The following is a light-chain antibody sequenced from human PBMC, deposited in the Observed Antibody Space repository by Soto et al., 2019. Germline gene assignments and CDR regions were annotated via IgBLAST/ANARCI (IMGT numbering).Light chain of an antibody. CDR2: AAS. Sequence: AIRMTQSPSSFSASTGDRVTITCRASQGISSYLAWYQQKPGKAPKLLIYAASSSQSGVPSRFSGSGSGTDFTLTFSSLQPEDFATYYCQQANSFPITFGQGTTTGD. CDR1: QGISSY. V-gene: IGKV1-8*01. CDR3: QQANSFPIT. J-gene: IGKJ5*01.